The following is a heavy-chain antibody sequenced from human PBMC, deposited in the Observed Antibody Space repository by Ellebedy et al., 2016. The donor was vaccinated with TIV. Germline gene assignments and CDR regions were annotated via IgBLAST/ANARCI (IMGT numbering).Heavy chain of an antibody. J-gene: IGHJ6*02. CDR1: GGSFSGYY. Sequence: SETLSLXCAVYGGSFSGYYWSWVRQPPGKGLEWIGEVNHSGSTNYNPSLKSRVTISVDTSKNQFSLKLNSVTAADTAVYYCARDNNYGSGTYPYGMDVWGQGTTVTVSS. CDR3: ARDNNYGSGTYPYGMDV. CDR2: VNHSGST. D-gene: IGHD3-10*01. V-gene: IGHV4-34*01.